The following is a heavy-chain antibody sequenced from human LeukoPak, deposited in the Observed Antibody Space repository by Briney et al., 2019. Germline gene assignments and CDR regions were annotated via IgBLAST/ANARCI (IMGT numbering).Heavy chain of an antibody. J-gene: IGHJ4*02. CDR3: AKDARRSSGWYFFDH. CDR2: ISDSGDRT. CDR1: GFAFSRQD. Sequence: GGSLRLSCAASGFAFSRQDMGSVRQAPGKGLEWVSAISDSGDRTYYVDSVKGRFTISRDNSKNTLYLQMNSLRADDTAVYYCAKDARRSSGWYFFDHWGQGILVTVSS. D-gene: IGHD6-19*01. V-gene: IGHV3-23*01.